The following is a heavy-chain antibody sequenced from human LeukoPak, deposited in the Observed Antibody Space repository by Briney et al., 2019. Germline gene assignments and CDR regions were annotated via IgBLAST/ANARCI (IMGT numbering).Heavy chain of an antibody. Sequence: GGSLRLSCAASGFTLCNAWMSWVRQAPGKGLEWVGRIKSKTDGGATDYAAPVKVRFTISRDDSKNTLHLQMNSLKTEDTAVYFCTTITVTKHHDDYWGQGTLVTVSS. J-gene: IGHJ4*02. V-gene: IGHV3-15*01. CDR1: GFTLCNAW. D-gene: IGHD4-17*01. CDR3: TTITVTKHHDDY. CDR2: IKSKTDGGAT.